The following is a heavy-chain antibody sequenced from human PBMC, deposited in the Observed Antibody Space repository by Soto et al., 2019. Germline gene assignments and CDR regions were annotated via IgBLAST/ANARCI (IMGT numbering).Heavy chain of an antibody. V-gene: IGHV1-46*01. J-gene: IGHJ4*01. D-gene: IGHD6-13*01. Sequence: ASVKVSCKASGYTFTSYYMHWVRQAPGQGLEWMGIINPSGGSTSYAQKFQGRVTMTRDTSTSTVYMELSSLRSEDTAVYYCARPRKSNAAGTSFSFDYWGHGTLVTVSS. CDR3: ARPRKSNAAGTSFSFDY. CDR2: INPSGGST. CDR1: GYTFTSYY.